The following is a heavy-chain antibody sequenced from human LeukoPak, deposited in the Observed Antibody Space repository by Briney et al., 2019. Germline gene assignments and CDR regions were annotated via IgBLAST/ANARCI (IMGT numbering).Heavy chain of an antibody. CDR2: ITGNGGAT. J-gene: IGHJ4*02. CDR1: GFSFITYA. V-gene: IGHV3-23*01. CDR3: AKDRGRYYDSNGYYWGYYFDS. Sequence: GRSLRLSCAASGFSFITYAVRWVRPAPGKGLELVSSITGNGGATFHADSVKSRFTISRDNSKNTLYLQMSSLRAEDTAVYYCAKDRGRYYDSNGYYWGYYFDSWGQGILVTVST. D-gene: IGHD3-22*01.